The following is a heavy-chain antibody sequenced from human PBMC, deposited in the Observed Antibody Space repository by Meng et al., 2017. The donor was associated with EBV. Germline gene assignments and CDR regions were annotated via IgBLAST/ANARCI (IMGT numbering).Heavy chain of an antibody. J-gene: IGHJ5*01. CDR2: INTYSGKA. Sequence: QVQLVQSGSGWKRPVASVKVSCKASGYTFRNYAINWMRQVPGQGLEWMGWINTYSGKATFAQGFTGRFVFSLDTPVTTAHLQISGLKTEDSAVYYCARGVEENGSHYPFDSWGQGTLVTVSS. CDR3: ARGVEENGSHYPFDS. CDR1: GYTFRNYA. D-gene: IGHD1-1*01. V-gene: IGHV7-4-1*02.